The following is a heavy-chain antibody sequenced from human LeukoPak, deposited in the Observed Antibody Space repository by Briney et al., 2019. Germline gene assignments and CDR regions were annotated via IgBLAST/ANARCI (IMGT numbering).Heavy chain of an antibody. J-gene: IGHJ3*02. V-gene: IGHV4-4*07. CDR2: IYTSGST. CDR1: GGSISSYY. D-gene: IGHD3-10*01. Sequence: PSETLSLTYTVSGGSISSYYWSWIRQPAGKGLGWIGRIYTSGSTNYNPSLKSRVTMSVDTSKNQFSLKLSSVTAADTAVYYCARDPTELWFGELYWWGAFDIWGQGTMVTVSS. CDR3: ARDPTELWFGELYWWGAFDI.